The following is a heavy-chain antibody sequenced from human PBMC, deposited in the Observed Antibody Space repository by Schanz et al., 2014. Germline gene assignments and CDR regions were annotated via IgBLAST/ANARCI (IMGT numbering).Heavy chain of an antibody. J-gene: IGHJ4*02. CDR3: ARGYGDSPTDF. CDR1: GGTFSSFG. V-gene: IGHV1-69*04. D-gene: IGHD4-17*01. CDR2: IIPSLGLA. Sequence: VQLEQSGAEVKKPGSSVKVSCKASGGTFSSFGINWVRQAPGQGLEWMGRIIPSLGLAKYEQKFQDKVTITADTSTTPAYMELSSLRSEDTAVYYCARGYGDSPTDFWGQGTPVPVSS.